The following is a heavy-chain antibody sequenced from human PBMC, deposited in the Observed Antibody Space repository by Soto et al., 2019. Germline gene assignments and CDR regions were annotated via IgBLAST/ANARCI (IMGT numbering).Heavy chain of an antibody. CDR1: GYTLTELS. Sequence: ASVKVSCKVSGYTLTELSMHRVRQAPGKGPEWMGGFDPEDGETIYAQKFQGRVTMTEDTSTDTAYMELSSLRSEDTAVYYCATAYKRLRLGELSLLAFDIWGQGTMVTVSS. CDR3: ATAYKRLRLGELSLLAFDI. V-gene: IGHV1-24*01. D-gene: IGHD3-16*02. J-gene: IGHJ3*02. CDR2: FDPEDGET.